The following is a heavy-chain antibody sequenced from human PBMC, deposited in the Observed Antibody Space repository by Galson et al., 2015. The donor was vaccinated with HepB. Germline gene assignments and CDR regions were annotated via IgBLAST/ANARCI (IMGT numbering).Heavy chain of an antibody. D-gene: IGHD3-22*01. CDR3: ATDSSGYYLRSCFDY. J-gene: IGHJ4*02. Sequence: SLRLSCAASGFTFSSYGMHWVRQAPGKGLEWVAVIWYDGSNKYYADSVKGRLTISRDNSKNTLYLQMNSLRAEDTAVYYCATDSSGYYLRSCFDYWGQGTLVTVSS. CDR2: IWYDGSNK. CDR1: GFTFSSYG. V-gene: IGHV3-33*08.